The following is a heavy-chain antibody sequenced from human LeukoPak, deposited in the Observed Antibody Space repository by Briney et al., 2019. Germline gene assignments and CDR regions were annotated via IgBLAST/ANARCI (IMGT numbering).Heavy chain of an antibody. Sequence: PGGSLRLSCAASRFTFSSYGMHWVRHAPGKGLEWVAFIPYDGNNKYYADSVKGRLTISRDNSTNTLYLQTNSLRAEETAVYYCVKDGDDSVSYLVYWGQGTLVTVSS. V-gene: IGHV3-30*02. CDR1: RFTFSSYG. CDR3: VKDGDDSVSYLVY. CDR2: IPYDGNNK. D-gene: IGHD1-26*01. J-gene: IGHJ4*02.